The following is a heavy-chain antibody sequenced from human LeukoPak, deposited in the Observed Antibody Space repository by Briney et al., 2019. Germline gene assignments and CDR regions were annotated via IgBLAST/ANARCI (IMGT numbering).Heavy chain of an antibody. D-gene: IGHD1-26*01. CDR3: ARGVYSGSYYGAFDI. V-gene: IGHV3-74*01. CDR1: GFTFSSYW. J-gene: IGHJ3*02. Sequence: GGSLRLSCAASGFTFSSYWMHWVRQAPGKGLVWVSRINTDGSSTSYADSVKGRFTISRDNAKNTLYLQMNSLRAEDTAVYYCARGVYSGSYYGAFDIWGQGTMVTVSS. CDR2: INTDGSST.